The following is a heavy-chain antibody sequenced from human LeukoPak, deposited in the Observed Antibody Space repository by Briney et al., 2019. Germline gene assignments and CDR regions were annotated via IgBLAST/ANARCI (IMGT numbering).Heavy chain of an antibody. CDR3: ARQMNTLTADY. CDR1: GGSISSSSDF. CDR2: IFYSGST. V-gene: IGHV4-39*01. D-gene: IGHD2/OR15-2a*01. J-gene: IGHJ4*02. Sequence: PPETLSDTRTDSGGSISSSSDFWGWIRQPPGKGLEWIWSIFYSGSTYYNPSLNSRVTISIDTFKNQFSLRLSSVTAADTAVYYCARQMNTLTADYWGQGTLVTVSS.